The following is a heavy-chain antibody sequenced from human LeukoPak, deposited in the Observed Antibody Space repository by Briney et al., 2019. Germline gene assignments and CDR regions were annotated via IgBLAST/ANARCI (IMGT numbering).Heavy chain of an antibody. CDR1: GVSFSWYA. Sequence: PEGSLRLSCVDSGVSFSWYALAWVRQAPGKGLEGVAAVTARGGATHYVDSVKGRFTISRDNSKNTMYLQMNSLRSEDTAIYHCASDPNGDYVGALDYWGRGTLVTVSS. V-gene: IGHV3-23*01. J-gene: IGHJ4*01. CDR3: ASDPNGDYVGALDY. D-gene: IGHD2-8*01. CDR2: VTARGGAT.